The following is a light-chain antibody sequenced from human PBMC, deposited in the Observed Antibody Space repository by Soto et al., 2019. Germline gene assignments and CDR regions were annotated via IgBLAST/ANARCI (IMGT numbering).Light chain of an antibody. J-gene: IGKJ1*01. CDR3: QQYNKRPQWK. CDR2: GAS. V-gene: IGKV3D-15*01. Sequence: EIVMTQSPATLSVSPGERATLSCRASQSVSSNLAWYQQKPGQAPRLLIYGASTRATGIPARFSGSGSGTEFTLTISSLQSEDFAVYYCQQYNKRPQWKFGQGTKVDI. CDR1: QSVSSN.